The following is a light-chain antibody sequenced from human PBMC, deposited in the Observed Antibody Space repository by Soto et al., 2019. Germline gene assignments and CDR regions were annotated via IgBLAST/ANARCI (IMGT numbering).Light chain of an antibody. J-gene: IGLJ2*01. CDR3: SSFAGNNNFV. V-gene: IGLV2-8*01. Sequence: QSALTQPPSASGSPGQSVTISCTGTSSDVGGYNYVSWYQQHPGKAPKLMISEVSKRPSGVPDRFSGSKSGNTASLTVSGPQAEAEGDYSSSSFAGNNNFVFGGGTKLTVL. CDR2: EVS. CDR1: SSDVGGYNY.